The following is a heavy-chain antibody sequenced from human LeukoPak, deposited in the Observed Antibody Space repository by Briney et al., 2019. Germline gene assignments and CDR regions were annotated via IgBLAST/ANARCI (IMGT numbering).Heavy chain of an antibody. J-gene: IGHJ4*02. CDR1: GFTVSSNF. D-gene: IGHD2-21*01. CDR2: IHIDNTT. V-gene: IGHV3-66*01. CDR3: ARGPLAPFCLD. Sequence: GGSLRLSCAASGFTVSSNFVTWVRQAPGKGLEWVSIIHIDNTTYYADSVKGRFTISRDTSEKTLYLQMNSLRAEDTAVYYCARGPLAPFCLDWGQGTLVTVSS.